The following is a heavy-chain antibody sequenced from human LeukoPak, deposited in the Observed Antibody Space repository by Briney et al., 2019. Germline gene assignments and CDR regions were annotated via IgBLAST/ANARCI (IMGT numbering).Heavy chain of an antibody. CDR2: ISSSSSTI. J-gene: IGHJ4*02. D-gene: IGHD3-22*01. CDR1: GFTFSSYS. CDR3: ARDRPHYYYDSSGYYSDY. Sequence: GGSLRLSCAAAGFTFSSYSMNWVRQAPGKGLEWVSYISSSSSTIYYADSVKGRFTISRDNAKNSLYLQMNSLRAEDTAVYYCARDRPHYYYDSSGYYSDYWGQGTLVTVSS. V-gene: IGHV3-48*04.